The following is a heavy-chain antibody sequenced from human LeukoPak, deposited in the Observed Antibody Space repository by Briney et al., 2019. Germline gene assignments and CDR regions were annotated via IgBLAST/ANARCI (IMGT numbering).Heavy chain of an antibody. J-gene: IGHJ4*02. CDR3: ARHLTENSYGLRPYYFDY. Sequence: SETLSLTCTVSGGSISSYYWSWIRQPPGKGLEWIGYIYYSGSTNYNPSLKSRVTISVDTSKNQFSLKLSSVTVADTAVYYCARHLTENSYGLRPYYFDYWGQGTLVTVSS. V-gene: IGHV4-59*08. D-gene: IGHD5-18*01. CDR2: IYYSGST. CDR1: GGSISSYY.